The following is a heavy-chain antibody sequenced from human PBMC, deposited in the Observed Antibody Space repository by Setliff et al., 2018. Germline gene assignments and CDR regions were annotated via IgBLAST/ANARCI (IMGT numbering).Heavy chain of an antibody. CDR2: IKHGGSP. CDR1: GGSFNSYY. V-gene: IGHV4-34*01. J-gene: IGHJ4*02. D-gene: IGHD1-26*01. Sequence: PSETLSLTCDVFGGSFNSYYWSWIRQPPGKGLEWIGEIKHGGSPNYNPSLKSRVSISLDTSKNQFSMNLTSVTTADTAVYSCARDAGGTTSIAVFNYWGQGTLVTVSS. CDR3: ARDAGGTTSIAVFNY.